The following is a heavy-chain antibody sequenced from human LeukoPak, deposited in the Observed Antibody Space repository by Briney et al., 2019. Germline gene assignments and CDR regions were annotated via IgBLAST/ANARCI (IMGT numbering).Heavy chain of an antibody. Sequence: PGGSLRLSCAASGFTFSNYWMSWVRQAPGKGLEWVSYISSSGSTIYYADSVKGRFTISRDNAKNSLYLQMNSLRAEDTAVYYCARDGGRGYSYGYYYWGQGTLSPSPQ. D-gene: IGHD5-18*01. CDR1: GFTFSNYW. V-gene: IGHV3-48*04. CDR3: ARDGGRGYSYGYYY. J-gene: IGHJ4*02. CDR2: ISSSGSTI.